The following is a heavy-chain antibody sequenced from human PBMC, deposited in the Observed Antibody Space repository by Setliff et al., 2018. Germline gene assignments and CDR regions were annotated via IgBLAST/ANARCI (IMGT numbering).Heavy chain of an antibody. V-gene: IGHV4-31*03. J-gene: IGHJ1*01. Sequence: SETLSLTCTVSGGSISSGGYYWSWIRQHPGKGLEWIGYIYYSGSTYYNPSFKSRLTISVDTSQSQFSLKLSSATAADTAIYYCARIKDEYFQNWGQGSLVTVSS. CDR3: ARIKDEYFQN. CDR1: GGSISSGGYY. CDR2: IYYSGST.